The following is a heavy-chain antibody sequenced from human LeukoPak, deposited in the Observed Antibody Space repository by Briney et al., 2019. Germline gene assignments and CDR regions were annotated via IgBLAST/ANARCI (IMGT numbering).Heavy chain of an antibody. D-gene: IGHD3-10*01. CDR1: GGTFSSYA. CDR2: IIPIFGTA. V-gene: IGHV1-69*01. J-gene: IGHJ4*02. Sequence: ASVKVSCKASGGTFSSYAISWVRQAPGQGLEWMGGIIPIFGTANYAQKFQGRVTITADESTSTAYMELSSLRSEDTAVYYCARWTTYGSGSYRGNYFDYWGQGTLVTVSS. CDR3: ARWTTYGSGSYRGNYFDY.